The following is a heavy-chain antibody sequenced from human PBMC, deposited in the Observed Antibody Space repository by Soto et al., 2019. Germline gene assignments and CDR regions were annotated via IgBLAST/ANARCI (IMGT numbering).Heavy chain of an antibody. CDR2: IIPIFGTA. V-gene: IGHV1-69*13. CDR1: GGTFSSYA. J-gene: IGHJ5*02. D-gene: IGHD5-18*01. CDR3: AKSDSYVNWFDP. Sequence: SVKVSCKASGGTFSSYAISWVRQAPGQGLEWMGGIIPIFGTANYAQKFQGRVTITADESTSTAYTELSSLRSEDTAVYYCAKSDSYVNWFDPWGQGTLVTVSS.